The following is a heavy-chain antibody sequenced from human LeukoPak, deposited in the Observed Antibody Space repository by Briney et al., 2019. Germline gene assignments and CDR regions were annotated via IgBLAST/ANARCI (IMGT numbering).Heavy chain of an antibody. CDR3: ARGLSGAGTGYYMDV. Sequence: SETLSLTCTVSGVSISSYYWSCIRQPAGKGREWIGRIYTSGSTIYNPSLKSRVTMSVDTSKNQFSLKLSSVTAADTAVYYCARGLSGAGTGYYMDVWGKGTTVTVSS. CDR1: GVSISSYY. D-gene: IGHD6-19*01. V-gene: IGHV4-4*07. J-gene: IGHJ6*03. CDR2: IYTSGST.